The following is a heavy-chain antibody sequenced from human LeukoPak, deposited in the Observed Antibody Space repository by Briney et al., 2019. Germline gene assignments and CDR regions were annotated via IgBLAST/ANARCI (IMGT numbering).Heavy chain of an antibody. Sequence: ASVKVSCKASGYTFTGYYMHWVRQAPGQGLEWMGRINPNSGGTNYAQKFQGRVTMTRVTSISTAYMELSRLRSDDTAVYYCARDFRYLRYFDPWGQGTLVTVSS. CDR3: ARDFRYLRYFDP. CDR2: INPNSGGT. J-gene: IGHJ5*02. V-gene: IGHV1-2*06. CDR1: GYTFTGYY. D-gene: IGHD3-9*01.